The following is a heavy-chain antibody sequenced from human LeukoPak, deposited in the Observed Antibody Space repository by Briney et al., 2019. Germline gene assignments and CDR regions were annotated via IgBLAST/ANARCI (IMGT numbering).Heavy chain of an antibody. Sequence: SETLSLTCTVSGGSISGYYWSWIRQPPGKGLEWIGYIYYSGSTNYNPSLKSRVTISVDTSKNQFSLKLSSVTAADTAVYYCARAKVGATPSRGCNWFDPWGQGTLVTVSS. CDR1: GGSISGYY. CDR2: IYYSGST. CDR3: ARAKVGATPSRGCNWFDP. V-gene: IGHV4-59*01. J-gene: IGHJ5*02. D-gene: IGHD1-26*01.